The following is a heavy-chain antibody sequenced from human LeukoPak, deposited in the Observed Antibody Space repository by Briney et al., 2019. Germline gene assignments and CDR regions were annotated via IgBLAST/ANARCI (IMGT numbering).Heavy chain of an antibody. V-gene: IGHV3-7*01. CDR1: GFTFSNYW. Sequence: PGGSLRLSCAASGFTFSNYWLTWVRQAPGQGLEWVANIKQDGSEKHYVDSVKGQFTISRDNAKNSQYLQMNSLRAEDTAVYYCARDRQIAYWGQGTLVTVSS. CDR3: ARDRQIAY. CDR2: IKQDGSEK. J-gene: IGHJ4*02.